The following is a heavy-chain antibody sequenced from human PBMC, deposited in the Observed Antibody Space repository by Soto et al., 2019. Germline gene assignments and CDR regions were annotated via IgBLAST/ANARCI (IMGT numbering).Heavy chain of an antibody. J-gene: IGHJ6*02. Sequence: PSETLSLTCTVSGGSISSSSYYWGWIRQPPGKGLEWIGSIYYSGSTYYNPSLKSRVTISVDASKNQFSLKLSSVTAADTAVYYCAGFCSSGWPNYYYYGMDVWGQGTTVTVSS. V-gene: IGHV4-39*01. CDR2: IYYSGST. CDR3: AGFCSSGWPNYYYYGMDV. D-gene: IGHD6-19*01. CDR1: GGSISSSSYY.